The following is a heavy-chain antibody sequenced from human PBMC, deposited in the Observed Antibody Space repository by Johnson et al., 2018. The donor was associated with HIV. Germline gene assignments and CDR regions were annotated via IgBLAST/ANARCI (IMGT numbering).Heavy chain of an antibody. CDR3: ARGRDSTGDGGAFDI. Sequence: VQLVESGGGLVQPGRSLRLSCVASGFTFDDYAMHWVRQAPGRGLEWVSGINWNGDSTDYADSVKGRVTISRDNAKNSLYLQLNSLRAEDTALYYCARGRDSTGDGGAFDIWGQGTMVTVSS. CDR1: GFTFDDYA. CDR2: INWNGDST. V-gene: IGHV3-20*04. J-gene: IGHJ3*02. D-gene: IGHD7-27*01.